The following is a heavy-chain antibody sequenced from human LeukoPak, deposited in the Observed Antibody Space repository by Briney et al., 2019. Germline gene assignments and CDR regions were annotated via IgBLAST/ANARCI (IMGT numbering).Heavy chain of an antibody. J-gene: IGHJ5*02. Sequence: SETLSLTCAVYGGSFSGYYWSWIRQPPGKGLEWIGNIYYTGSTYYNPSLKSRVTISVDTSKNQFSLKLSSVTAADTAVYYCARVPVNIWENWFDPWGQGTLVTVSS. CDR3: ARVPVNIWENWFDP. CDR1: GGSFSGYY. CDR2: IYYTGST. D-gene: IGHD1-26*01. V-gene: IGHV4-34*01.